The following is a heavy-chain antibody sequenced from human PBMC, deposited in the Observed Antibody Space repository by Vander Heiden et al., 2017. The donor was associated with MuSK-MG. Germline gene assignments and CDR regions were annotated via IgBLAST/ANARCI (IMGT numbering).Heavy chain of an antibody. CDR3: ARSRKVGDYGDYESPAFDY. V-gene: IGHV3-48*03. J-gene: IGHJ4*02. D-gene: IGHD4-17*01. CDR2: ISSSGSTI. Sequence: EVQLVESGGGLVQPGGSLRLSCAASGFTFSSYEMNWVRQAPGKGLEWVSYISSSGSTIYYADSVKGRFTISRDNAKNSLYLQMNSLRAEDTAVYYCARSRKVGDYGDYESPAFDYWGQGTLVTVSS. CDR1: GFTFSSYE.